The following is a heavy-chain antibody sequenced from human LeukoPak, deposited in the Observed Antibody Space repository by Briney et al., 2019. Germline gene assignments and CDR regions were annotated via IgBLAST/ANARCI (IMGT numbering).Heavy chain of an antibody. D-gene: IGHD1/OR15-1a*01. CDR2: IKSDGSGI. Sequence: PGGSLRLSCAVSGFPFSNSWMYWVRHSPGKGLEGVANIKSDGSGIPYVDSVKGRFIISRDNARNSLYLQMNSLRVEDTAVYFCAGGNSMDVWGKGTAVTVSS. V-gene: IGHV3-7*03. CDR1: GFPFSNSW. CDR3: AGGNSMDV. J-gene: IGHJ6*04.